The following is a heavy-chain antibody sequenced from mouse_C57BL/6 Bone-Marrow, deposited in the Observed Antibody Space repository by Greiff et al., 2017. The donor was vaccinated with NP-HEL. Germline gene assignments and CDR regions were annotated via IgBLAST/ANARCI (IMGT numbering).Heavy chain of an antibody. CDR2: INPYNGGT. CDR3: ARFITTVERYFDV. Sequence: EVQLQQSGPVLVKPGASVKMSCKASGYTFTDYYMNWVKQSHGKSLEWIGVINPYNGGTSYNQKFKGKATLTVDKSSSTAYMELNSLTSEDSAVYYCARFITTVERYFDVWGTGTTVTVSS. CDR1: GYTFTDYY. J-gene: IGHJ1*03. V-gene: IGHV1-19*01. D-gene: IGHD1-1*01.